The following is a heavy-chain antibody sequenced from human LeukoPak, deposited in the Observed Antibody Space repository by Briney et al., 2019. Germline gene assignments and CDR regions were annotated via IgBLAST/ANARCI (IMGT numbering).Heavy chain of an antibody. D-gene: IGHD2-2*01. CDR3: TRDCSSTSCPKGYYYYYGMDV. CDR2: IRSKANSYAT. J-gene: IGHJ6*02. V-gene: IGHV3-73*01. Sequence: PGGSLRLSCAASGFTFSDSAMRWVRQASGKGLEWVGRIRSKANSYATAYAASVKGRFTISRDDSKNTAYLQMNSLKTEDTAVYYCTRDCSSTSCPKGYYYYYGMDVWGQGTTVTVSS. CDR1: GFTFSDSA.